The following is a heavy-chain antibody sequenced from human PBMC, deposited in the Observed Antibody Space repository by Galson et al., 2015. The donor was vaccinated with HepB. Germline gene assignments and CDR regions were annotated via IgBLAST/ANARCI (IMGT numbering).Heavy chain of an antibody. D-gene: IGHD1-1*01. CDR3: ARELGTPGHWYFDL. CDR2: ITPAGDT. J-gene: IGHJ2*01. CDR1: GFAFSSHD. V-gene: IGHV3-13*01. Sequence: SLRLSCAASGFAFSSHDMHWVRQGTGVGLEWLSAITPAGDTDYAGSVKGRFTISRENAENSLYLQMNSLRAGDTAVYYCARELGTPGHWYFDLWGRGTLVTVSS.